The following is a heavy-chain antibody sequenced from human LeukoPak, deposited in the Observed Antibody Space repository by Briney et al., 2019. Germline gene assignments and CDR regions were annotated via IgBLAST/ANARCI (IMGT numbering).Heavy chain of an antibody. V-gene: IGHV1-3*01. Sequence: GASVKVSCKASGYTFTSYAMHWVRQAPGQRLEWMGWINAGNGNTKYSQKFQGRVTITRDTSASTAYMELSSLRSEDTAVYYCARVNPQRPDCSSTSCFVDAFDIWGQGTMVTVSS. CDR3: ARVNPQRPDCSSTSCFVDAFDI. CDR1: GYTFTSYA. D-gene: IGHD2-2*01. J-gene: IGHJ3*02. CDR2: INAGNGNT.